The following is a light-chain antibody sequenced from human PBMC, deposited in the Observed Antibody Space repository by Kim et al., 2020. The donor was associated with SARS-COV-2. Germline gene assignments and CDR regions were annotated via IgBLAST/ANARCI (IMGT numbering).Light chain of an antibody. CDR3: QQYGSSPIT. CDR1: QSLSSSY. J-gene: IGKJ5*01. CDR2: GAS. Sequence: EIVLTQSPGTLSLSPGERATLSCRASQSLSSSYLAWYQQRPGQARRLLIYGASSRATGIPDRFSGSGSGTDFTLTISRLEPEDFAVYYCQQYGSSPITFGQGTRLEI. V-gene: IGKV3-20*01.